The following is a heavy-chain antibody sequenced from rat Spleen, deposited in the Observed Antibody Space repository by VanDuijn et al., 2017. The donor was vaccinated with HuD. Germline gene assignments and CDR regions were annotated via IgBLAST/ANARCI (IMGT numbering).Heavy chain of an antibody. V-gene: IGHV5-58*01. D-gene: IGHD1-6*01. Sequence: EVQLVETGGGLVQPGRSLKLSCVVSGFTFSSYWMYWIRQAPGKGLEWVSSINTDGGSTYYRDSVQGRFTISRDNAKSTLYLQMDSLTSEDTATYYCATGPRILRLDWFAYWGQGTLVTVSS. CDR1: GFTFSSYW. CDR2: INTDGGST. J-gene: IGHJ3*01. CDR3: ATGPRILRLDWFAY.